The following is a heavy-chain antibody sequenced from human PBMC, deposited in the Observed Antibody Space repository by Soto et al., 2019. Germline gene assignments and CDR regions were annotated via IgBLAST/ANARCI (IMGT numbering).Heavy chain of an antibody. CDR2: INPNSGGT. CDR1: GYTFTGYY. V-gene: IGHV1-2*02. D-gene: IGHD1-7*01. J-gene: IGHJ5*02. Sequence: RASVKVSCKASGYTFTGYYMHWVRQAPGKGLEWMGWINPNSGGTNYAQKFQGRVTMTRDTSISTAYMELSRLRSDDTAVYYCARDSGTTVDWFDPWGQGTLVTVSS. CDR3: ARDSGTTVDWFDP.